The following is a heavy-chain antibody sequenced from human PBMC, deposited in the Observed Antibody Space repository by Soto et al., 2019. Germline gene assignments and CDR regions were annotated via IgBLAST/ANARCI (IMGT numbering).Heavy chain of an antibody. CDR1: GFSFRSYA. J-gene: IGHJ4*02. Sequence: VQLVESGGGVVQPGRSLRRSCAASGFSFRSYAMHWVRQAPGKGLEWVAVMSYDGSDKDYADSVKGRFTISRDNSKNTLYLQMSSLRAEDTAVYYCARARLDTPALEYWGQGTLVTVSS. CDR2: MSYDGSDK. D-gene: IGHD2-2*01. V-gene: IGHV3-30-3*01. CDR3: ARARLDTPALEY.